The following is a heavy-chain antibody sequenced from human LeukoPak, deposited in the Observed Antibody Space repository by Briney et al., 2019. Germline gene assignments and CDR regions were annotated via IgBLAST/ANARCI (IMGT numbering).Heavy chain of an antibody. D-gene: IGHD2-8*01. CDR1: GGSFTTYY. Sequence: SETLSLTCTVSGGSFTTYYWSWIRQPAGRGLEWIGHIDSSGTTNYNPSLKSRVTMSTDPSKNQFSLKLSSVTAADTAVYYRAREVGVLMVSYMDVWGKGTTVTVSS. J-gene: IGHJ6*03. CDR3: AREVGVLMVSYMDV. CDR2: IDSSGTT. V-gene: IGHV4-4*07.